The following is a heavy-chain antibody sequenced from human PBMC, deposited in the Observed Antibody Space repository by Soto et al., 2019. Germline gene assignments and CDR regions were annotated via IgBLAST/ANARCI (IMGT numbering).Heavy chain of an antibody. V-gene: IGHV4-30-2*01. CDR1: GASITYGNYA. Sequence: QLQLHESGSGLVKPSQTLSLTCTVSGASITYGNYAWSWIRQTPGKGLEWIGYINHLETTFYNPSFESRPTLSIDRAKNQFSLNLNSMSAADRAVYFCARGGGSDSFDYWGQGILVTVSS. CDR2: INHLETT. D-gene: IGHD1-26*01. CDR3: ARGGGSDSFDY. J-gene: IGHJ4*02.